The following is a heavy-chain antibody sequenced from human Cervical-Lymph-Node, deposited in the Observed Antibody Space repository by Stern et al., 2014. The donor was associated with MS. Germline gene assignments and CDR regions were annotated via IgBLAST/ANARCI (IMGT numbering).Heavy chain of an antibody. CDR2: IDWDDDK. Sequence: QVPLRESGPALVKPTQTLTLTCTFSGFSLSTSGMCVSWIRQPPGKALEWLARIDWDDDKYYSTSLKTRLTISKDTSKNQVVLTMTNMDPVDTATYYCARTSRDGYNSYYFDYWGQGTLVTVSS. V-gene: IGHV2-70*15. J-gene: IGHJ4*02. CDR3: ARTSRDGYNSYYFDY. D-gene: IGHD5-24*01. CDR1: GFSLSTSGMC.